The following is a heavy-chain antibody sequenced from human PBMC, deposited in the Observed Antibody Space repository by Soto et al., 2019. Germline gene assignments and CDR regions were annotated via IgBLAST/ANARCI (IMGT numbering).Heavy chain of an antibody. V-gene: IGHV1-69*13. CDR2: IIPIFGTA. CDR3: ARDRGTYCTNGVCYTPKYNWFDP. D-gene: IGHD2-8*01. CDR1: GYTFTSYG. J-gene: IGHJ5*02. Sequence: SVKVSCKASGYTFTSYGISWVRQAPGQGLEWMGGIIPIFGTANYAQKFQGRVTITADESTSTAYMELSSLRSEDTAVYYCARDRGTYCTNGVCYTPKYNWFDPWGQGTLVTVSS.